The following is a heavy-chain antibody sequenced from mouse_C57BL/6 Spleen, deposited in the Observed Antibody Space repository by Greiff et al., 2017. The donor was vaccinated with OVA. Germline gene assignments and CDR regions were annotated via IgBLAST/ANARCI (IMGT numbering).Heavy chain of an antibody. CDR3: AKGPFDY. CDR2: ISSGSSTI. V-gene: IGHV5-17*01. J-gene: IGHJ2*01. Sequence: EVKLVESGGGLVKPGGSLKLSCAASGFTFSDYGMHWVRQAPEKGLEWVAYISSGSSTIYYADTVKGRFTISRDNAKNTLFLHMTSLRSEDTAMYYCAKGPFDYWGQGTTLTVSS. CDR1: GFTFSDYG.